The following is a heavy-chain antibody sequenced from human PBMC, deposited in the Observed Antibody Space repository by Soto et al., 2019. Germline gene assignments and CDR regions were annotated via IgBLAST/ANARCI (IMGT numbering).Heavy chain of an antibody. CDR1: GFTVSSNY. J-gene: IGHJ4*02. CDR2: INSDGSST. Sequence: EVQLVETGGGLIQPGGSLRLSCAASGFTVSSNYMSWVRQAPGKGLEWVSRINSDGSSTSYADSVKGRFTISRDNAKNTLYLQMNSLRAEDTAVYYCASTEYWGQGTLVTVSS. CDR3: ASTEY. V-gene: IGHV3-74*02.